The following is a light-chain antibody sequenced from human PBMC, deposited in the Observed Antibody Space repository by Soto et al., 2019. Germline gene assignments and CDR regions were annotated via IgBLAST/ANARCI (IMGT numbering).Light chain of an antibody. Sequence: DIQMTQSPSTLSASVGDRVTITCRASQSISSWLAWYQQKPGKAPKLLIYKASSLESGVPSRFSGSGSGTELTLTISSLQPDDFETYYCQQYNSYSWTFGQGTKVDIK. CDR1: QSISSW. CDR3: QQYNSYSWT. J-gene: IGKJ1*01. CDR2: KAS. V-gene: IGKV1-5*03.